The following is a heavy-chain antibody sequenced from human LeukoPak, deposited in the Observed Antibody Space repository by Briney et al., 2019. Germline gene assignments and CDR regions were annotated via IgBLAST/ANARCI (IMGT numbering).Heavy chain of an antibody. V-gene: IGHV3-30*02. CDR3: AKELYYDILTGPFDY. D-gene: IGHD3-9*01. Sequence: GGSLRLSCAASGFTFSSYGTQWVRQAPGKGLEWVAFIRYDGSNKYYADSVKGRFTISRDNSKNTLYLQMNSLRAEDTAVYYCAKELYYDILTGPFDYWGQGTLVTVSS. CDR2: IRYDGSNK. CDR1: GFTFSSYG. J-gene: IGHJ4*02.